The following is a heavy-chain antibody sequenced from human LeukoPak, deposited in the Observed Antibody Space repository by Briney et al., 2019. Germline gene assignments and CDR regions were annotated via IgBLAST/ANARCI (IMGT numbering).Heavy chain of an antibody. D-gene: IGHD3-9*01. Sequence: GASVKVSCKASGYTFTDYHMHWVRQAPGQGLQWMGWIDPASGGTKYAQKFQGRVTMTRDTSISTAYMELSRLRSDDTAVYYCARARTRDFDRYYFDYWGQGTLVTVSS. CDR1: GYTFTDYH. J-gene: IGHJ4*02. V-gene: IGHV1-2*02. CDR3: ARARTRDFDRYYFDY. CDR2: IDPASGGT.